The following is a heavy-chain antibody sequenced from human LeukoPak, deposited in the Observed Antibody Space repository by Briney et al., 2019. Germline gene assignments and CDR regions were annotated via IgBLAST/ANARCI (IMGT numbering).Heavy chain of an antibody. CDR3: AWGGSGYYAY. V-gene: IGHV3-23*01. CDR1: GFTFSSHA. D-gene: IGHD3-3*01. CDR2: ISGSGDST. J-gene: IGHJ4*02. Sequence: GGSLRLSCEASGFTFSSHAMSWVCQAPGKGLEWVSVISGSGDSTYYADSVKGRFTSSRDNSKNTLYLQMNSLRVEDTAVYYCAWGGSGYYAYWGQGTLVTVSS.